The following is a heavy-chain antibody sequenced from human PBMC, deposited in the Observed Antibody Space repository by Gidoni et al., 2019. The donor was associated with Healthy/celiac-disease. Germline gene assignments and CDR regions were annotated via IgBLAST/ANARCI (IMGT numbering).Heavy chain of an antibody. CDR3: AKDVGLCSSTSCYGGFY. V-gene: IGHV3-23*01. Sequence: EVQLLESGGGLVQPGGSLRLSCAASGFTFSSYAMSWVRQAPGKGLEWVSAISGSGGSTYYADSVKGRFTISRDNSKNTLYLQMNSLRAEDTAVYYCAKDVGLCSSTSCYGGFYWGQGTLVTVSS. CDR1: GFTFSSYA. D-gene: IGHD2-2*01. J-gene: IGHJ4*02. CDR2: ISGSGGST.